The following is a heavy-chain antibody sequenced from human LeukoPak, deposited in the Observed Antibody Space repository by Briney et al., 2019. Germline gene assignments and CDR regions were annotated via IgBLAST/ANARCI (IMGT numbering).Heavy chain of an antibody. J-gene: IGHJ4*02. V-gene: IGHV3-74*01. CDR1: GFTSSKYW. D-gene: IGHD6-19*01. Sequence: GGSLRLSCAASGFTSSKYWMLWVRQAPGKGLESVSRINTDGTVTTYADSVKGRFTVSRDNADNTMFLQMNSVRHEDTAVYYCATKQWLAPPPDSWGQGTPVTVSS. CDR2: INTDGTVT. CDR3: ATKQWLAPPPDS.